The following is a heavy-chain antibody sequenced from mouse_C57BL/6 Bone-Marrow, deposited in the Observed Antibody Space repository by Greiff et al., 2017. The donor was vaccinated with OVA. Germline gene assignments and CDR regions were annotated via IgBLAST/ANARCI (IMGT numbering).Heavy chain of an antibody. V-gene: IGHV1-72*01. Sequence: QVQLKQPGAELVKPGASVKLSCTASGYTFTSYWMHWVKQRPGRGLEWIGRIDPNSGGTKYNEKFKSKATLTVDKPSSTAYMQLSSLTSEDAAVYYCARSRLGLGWFAYWGQGNLVTVSA. J-gene: IGHJ3*01. CDR3: ARSRLGLGWFAY. CDR1: GYTFTSYW. CDR2: IDPNSGGT. D-gene: IGHD4-1*01.